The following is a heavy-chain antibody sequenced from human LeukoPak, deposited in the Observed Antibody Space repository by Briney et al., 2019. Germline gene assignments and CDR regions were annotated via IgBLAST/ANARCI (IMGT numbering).Heavy chain of an antibody. CDR1: GFTFSSYS. Sequence: GGSLRLSCAASGFTFSSYSMNWARQAPGKGLEWVSFISGSSTYIYYADSVKGRFTISRDNAKNSLYLQMNSLRAEDTAVYNCARGEYGSGSYHIDYWGQGTLVTVSS. J-gene: IGHJ4*02. V-gene: IGHV3-21*01. D-gene: IGHD3-10*01. CDR3: ARGEYGSGSYHIDY. CDR2: ISGSSTYI.